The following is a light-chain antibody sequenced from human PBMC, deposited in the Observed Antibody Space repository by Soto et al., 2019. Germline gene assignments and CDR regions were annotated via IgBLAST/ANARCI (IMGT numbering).Light chain of an antibody. CDR1: QSVSSSY. CDR2: GAS. CDR3: QQYGSLGT. Sequence: EIVLTQSPGTLSLSPGERATLSCRASQSVSSSYLAWYQQKPGQAPRLLIYGASSRATGIPDRFSGSGCGTDFTLTISRLEPEDFAVYYWQQYGSLGTFGQGTKVEIK. V-gene: IGKV3-20*01. J-gene: IGKJ1*01.